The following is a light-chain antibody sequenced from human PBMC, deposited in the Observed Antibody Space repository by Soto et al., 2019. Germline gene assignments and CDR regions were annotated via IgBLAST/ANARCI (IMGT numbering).Light chain of an antibody. CDR2: AAS. CDR1: QAISNY. CDR3: QKYNSAPPYT. V-gene: IGKV1-27*01. Sequence: DIQMTQSPSSLSASVGDRVTITCRASQAISNYLAWYQQKPGRVPKLLIYAASTLQSGVPSRFSGSGSGTDFTLTISSLQPEDVATYYCQKYNSAPPYTFGQGTKLEIK. J-gene: IGKJ2*01.